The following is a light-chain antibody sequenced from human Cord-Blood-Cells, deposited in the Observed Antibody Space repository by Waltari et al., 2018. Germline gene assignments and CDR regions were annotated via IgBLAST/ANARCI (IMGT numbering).Light chain of an antibody. CDR2: KAS. CDR3: QQYNSYSWT. Sequence: DIQMTQSPSTLSASVGHRVTITCRASQGISSWLAWYQQKPGKAPKLLIYKASSLESGVPSRFSGSGSETEFTLTISSLQPDNFATYYCQQYNSYSWTFGQGTKVEIK. J-gene: IGKJ1*01. CDR1: QGISSW. V-gene: IGKV1-5*03.